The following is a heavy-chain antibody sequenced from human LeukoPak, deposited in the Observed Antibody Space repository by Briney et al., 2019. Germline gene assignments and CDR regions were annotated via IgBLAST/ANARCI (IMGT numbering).Heavy chain of an antibody. J-gene: IGHJ5*02. CDR2: ISSSSSYI. Sequence: GGSLRLSCAASGFTFSSYSMNWVRQAPGKGLEWVSSISSSSSYIYYADSVKGRFTISRDNAKKSLYLQMNSLRAEDTAVYYCANFRLAAAGITWGQGTLVTVSS. D-gene: IGHD6-13*01. CDR1: GFTFSSYS. V-gene: IGHV3-21*01. CDR3: ANFRLAAAGIT.